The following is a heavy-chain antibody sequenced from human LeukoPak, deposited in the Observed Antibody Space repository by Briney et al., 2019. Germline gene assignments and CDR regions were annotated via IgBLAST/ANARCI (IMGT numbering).Heavy chain of an antibody. CDR3: ARALPLIDFYDSSASISPRPAYDY. V-gene: IGHV4-59*01. Sequence: PSETLSLTCTVSGGSISSYYWSWIRQPPGKGLEWIGYIYYSGSTNYNPSLKSRVTISVDTSKNQFSLKLSSVTAADTAVYYCARALPLIDFYDSSASISPRPAYDYWGQGTLVTVSS. J-gene: IGHJ4*02. CDR2: IYYSGST. CDR1: GGSISSYY. D-gene: IGHD3-22*01.